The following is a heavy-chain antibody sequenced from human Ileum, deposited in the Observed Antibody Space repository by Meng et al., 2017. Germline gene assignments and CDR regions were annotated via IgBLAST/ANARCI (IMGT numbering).Heavy chain of an antibody. V-gene: IGHV3-74*01. J-gene: IGHJ4*02. D-gene: IGHD5-24*01. Sequence: GGSLSLSCAASGFTFSNYWMHWVRQAPGKGLVWVSHINSDGSTTNYTDSVKDRFTTSRDNAKNTLYLQMNSLCADDTAVYYGARGWAYWGQGTLVTVSS. CDR2: INSDGSTT. CDR1: GFTFSNYW. CDR3: ARGWAY.